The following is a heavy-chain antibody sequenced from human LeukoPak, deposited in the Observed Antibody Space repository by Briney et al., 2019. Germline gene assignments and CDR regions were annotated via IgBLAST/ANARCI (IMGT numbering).Heavy chain of an antibody. CDR3: AKDTRRHYTSGPNPDSLH. J-gene: IGHJ4*02. V-gene: IGHV3-9*01. CDR1: GFIFNNYA. CDR2: ISWNSGSI. Sequence: GGSLRLSCAGSGFIFNNYAMHWVRQPPGKGLEWVSGISWNSGSIDYADSVKGRFTISRDNAKNSLYLQMNSLRVEDTAFYYCAKDTRRHYTSGPNPDSLHWGQGALVTVPP. D-gene: IGHD6-19*01.